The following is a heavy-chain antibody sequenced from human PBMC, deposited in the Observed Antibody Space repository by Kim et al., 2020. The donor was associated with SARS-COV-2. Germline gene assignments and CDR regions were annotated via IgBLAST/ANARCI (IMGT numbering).Heavy chain of an antibody. D-gene: IGHD6-19*01. Sequence: SETLSLTCAVYGGSFSGYYWSWIRQPPGKGLEWIGEINHSGSTNYNPSLKSRVTISVDTSKNQFSLKLSSVTAADTAVYYCSGGLGFIAVAGTNYYYGM. CDR3: SGGLGFIAVAGTNYYYGM. J-gene: IGHJ6*01. CDR2: INHSGST. CDR1: GGSFSGYY. V-gene: IGHV4-34*01.